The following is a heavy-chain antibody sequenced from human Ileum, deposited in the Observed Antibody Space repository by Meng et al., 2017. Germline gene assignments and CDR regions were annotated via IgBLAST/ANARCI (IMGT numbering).Heavy chain of an antibody. CDR2: TYYRSKWLN. CDR3: ARGLMATGFDY. Sequence: HVTLQQSGHGLVNPSQTLSPTCTSSGDSVSSNRVAWNWIRQSQSRGLEWVGRTYYRSKWLNDYAASEKSRITINPDTSKNQFFLQLNSVTPDDTAVYYCARGLMATGFDYWGQGTLVTVSS. J-gene: IGHJ4*02. CDR1: GDSVSSNRVA. D-gene: IGHD5-24*01. V-gene: IGHV6-1*01.